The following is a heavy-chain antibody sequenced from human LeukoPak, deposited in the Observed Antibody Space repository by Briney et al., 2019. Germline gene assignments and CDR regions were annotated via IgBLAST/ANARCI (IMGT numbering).Heavy chain of an antibody. CDR2: ISDSGGST. J-gene: IGHJ4*02. CDR1: GFSFSSYG. Sequence: PGGSLRLSCAASGFSFSSYGMNWGRKAPGKGLELVSGISDSGGSTYYADSVKGRCTISTDNSKNMLSLQMNSLRAEDTAVYYCAKSFRQTLAVAGFEFHYWGPGTLVTVSS. CDR3: AKSFRQTLAVAGFEFHY. V-gene: IGHV3-23*01. D-gene: IGHD6-19*01.